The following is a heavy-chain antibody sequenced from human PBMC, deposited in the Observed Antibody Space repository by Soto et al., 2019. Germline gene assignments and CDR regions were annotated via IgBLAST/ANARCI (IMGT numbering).Heavy chain of an antibody. CDR3: ARGSWQQLTEGWFDP. CDR1: GGSISSGGYY. V-gene: IGHV4-31*03. CDR2: IYYSGST. J-gene: IGHJ5*02. D-gene: IGHD6-13*01. Sequence: SETLSLTCTVSGGSISSGGYYWSWIRQHPGKGLEWIGYIYYSGSTYYNPSLKSRVTISVDTSKNQFSLKLSSVTAADTAVYYCARGSWQQLTEGWFDPWGQGTLVTVAS.